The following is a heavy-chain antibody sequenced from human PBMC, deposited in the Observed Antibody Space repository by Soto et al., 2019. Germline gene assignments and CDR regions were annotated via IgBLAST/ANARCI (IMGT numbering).Heavy chain of an antibody. V-gene: IGHV3-21*01. CDR1: GFTFSSYS. D-gene: IGHD2-15*01. Sequence: GGSLRLSCAASGFTFSSYSMNWVRQAPGKGLEWVSSISSSSSYIYYADSVKGRFTISRDNAKNSLYLQMNSLRAEDTAVYYCAREVVVAAPQGDAFDIWGQGTMVTVSS. CDR3: AREVVVAAPQGDAFDI. CDR2: ISSSSSYI. J-gene: IGHJ3*02.